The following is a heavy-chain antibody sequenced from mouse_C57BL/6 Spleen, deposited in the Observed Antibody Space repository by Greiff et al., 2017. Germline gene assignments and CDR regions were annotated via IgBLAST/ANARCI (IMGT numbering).Heavy chain of an antibody. CDR1: GYSITSGYY. CDR2: ISYDGSN. J-gene: IGHJ1*03. Sequence: ESGPGLVKPSQSLSLTCSVTGYSITSGYYWNWIRQFPGNKLEWMGYISYDGSNNYNPSLKNRISITRDTSKNQFFLKLNSVTTEDTATYYCARDRVTTVVDDWYFDVWGTGTTVTVSS. CDR3: ARDRVTTVVDDWYFDV. D-gene: IGHD1-1*01. V-gene: IGHV3-6*01.